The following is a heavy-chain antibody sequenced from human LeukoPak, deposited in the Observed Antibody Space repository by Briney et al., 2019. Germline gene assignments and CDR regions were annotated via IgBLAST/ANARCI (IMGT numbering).Heavy chain of an antibody. D-gene: IGHD3-3*01. CDR3: ARLPYYDFWSGYYAFDY. CDR2: IYYSGST. Sequence: SETLSLTCTVSGGSISSYYWSWIRQPPGKGLERIGYIYYSGSTNHNPSLKSRVTISVDTSKNQFSLKLSSVTAADTAVYYCARLPYYDFWSGYYAFDYWGQGTLVTVSS. V-gene: IGHV4-59*01. J-gene: IGHJ4*02. CDR1: GGSISSYY.